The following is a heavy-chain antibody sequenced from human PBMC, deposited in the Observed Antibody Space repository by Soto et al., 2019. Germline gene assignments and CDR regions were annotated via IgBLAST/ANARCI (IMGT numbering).Heavy chain of an antibody. CDR1: GFTFSSYW. CDR2: IKTDGRST. J-gene: IGHJ4*02. D-gene: IGHD1-26*01. Sequence: GGSLRLSCAGSGFTFSSYWMHWVRQAPGKGLVWVSRIKTDGRSTDYADSVKGRFIISRDNAKNTLYLQINSLRAEDTAVYYCARELSREPHWGQGTLVTVSS. CDR3: ARELSREPH. V-gene: IGHV3-74*01.